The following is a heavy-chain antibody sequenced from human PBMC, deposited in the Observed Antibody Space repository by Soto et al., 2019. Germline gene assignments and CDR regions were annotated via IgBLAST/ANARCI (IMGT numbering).Heavy chain of an antibody. CDR3: ARDGHIAYDYAY. D-gene: IGHD5-12*01. CDR1: GVSVRSGSDY. J-gene: IGHJ4*02. Sequence: QVQLQESGPGLVKPSETLSLTCSVSGVSVRSGSDYWTWIRQPPGQGLEWIGDINYSGSANYNPSLKSRVTISLDTSKNHVSLTMRSVSPADTVVYYCARDGHIAYDYAYWGQGTLVTVSS. CDR2: INYSGSA. V-gene: IGHV4-61*01.